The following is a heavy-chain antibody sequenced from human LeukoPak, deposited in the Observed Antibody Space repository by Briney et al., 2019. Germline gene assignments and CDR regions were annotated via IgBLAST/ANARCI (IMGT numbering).Heavy chain of an antibody. D-gene: IGHD1-1*01. CDR1: GITFSSCA. CDR3: AKGRAGGWNGGDR. V-gene: IGHV3-23*01. CDR2: ISGGGGGTT. J-gene: IGHJ5*02. Sequence: GGSLRLSCVVSGITFSSCAMTWVRQAPGKGLEWVSAISGGGGGTTYHAESVKGRFTISGDNSKNTVYLQMHSLRAEDTAIYFCAKGRAGGWNGGDRWGQGTLVTVSS.